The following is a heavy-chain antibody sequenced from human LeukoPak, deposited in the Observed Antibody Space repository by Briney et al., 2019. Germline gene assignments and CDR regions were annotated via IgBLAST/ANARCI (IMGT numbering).Heavy chain of an antibody. J-gene: IGHJ4*02. CDR3: ARRLVGLTFDY. CDR1: GGSFSGYY. V-gene: IGHV4-34*01. D-gene: IGHD2-15*01. CDR2: INHSGST. Sequence: SETLSLTCAVYGGSFSGYYWSWIRQPPGKGLEWIGEINHSGSTNYNPSLKSRVTISVDTSKNQSSLKLSSVTAADTAVYYCARRLVGLTFDYWGQGTLVTVSS.